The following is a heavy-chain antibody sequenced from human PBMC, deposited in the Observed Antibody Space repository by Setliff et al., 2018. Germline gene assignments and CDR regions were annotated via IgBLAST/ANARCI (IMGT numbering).Heavy chain of an antibody. CDR2: IYPGDSDT. CDR3: VSAGSGIGGDLDY. CDR1: GYTFTSYW. D-gene: IGHD3-10*01. J-gene: IGHJ4*02. V-gene: IGHV5-51*01. Sequence: GESLKISCKGSGYTFTSYWIAWVRQMSGKGLEYMGSIYPGDSDTRYSPSFQGQVTISADKSISTAYLQWSSLKASDTAIYYCVSAGSGIGGDLDYWGQGTLDTVSS.